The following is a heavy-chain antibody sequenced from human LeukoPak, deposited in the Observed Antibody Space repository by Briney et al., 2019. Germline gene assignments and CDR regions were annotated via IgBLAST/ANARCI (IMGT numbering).Heavy chain of an antibody. CDR3: AKDGSWSCTD. CDR1: GFTFSSSA. J-gene: IGHJ4*02. Sequence: GGSLRLSCGPSGFTFSSSALHWVRQGPGKGLEGVAYIAHHGNNKYYADSVKGRFTISRDNSKGSLYLQMNSLRADDTAVYYCAKDGSWSCTDWGQGTLVRVSS. D-gene: IGHD2-8*02. CDR2: IAHHGNNK. V-gene: IGHV3-30*02.